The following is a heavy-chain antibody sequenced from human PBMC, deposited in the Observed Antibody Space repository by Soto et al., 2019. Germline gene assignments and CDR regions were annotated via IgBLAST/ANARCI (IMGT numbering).Heavy chain of an antibody. D-gene: IGHD1-26*01. V-gene: IGHV3-23*01. J-gene: IGHJ4*02. CDR2: ISGSGGST. CDR3: APVGSGGYYRACDY. CDR1: GFTFSSYA. Sequence: EVQLLESGGGLVQPGGSLRLSCAASGFTFSSYAMSWVRQAPGKGLEWVSAISGSGGSTYYADSVKGRFTISRDNSKDTLYFKMDSLIAGDAAVYYCAPVGSGGYYRACDYWGQGSLVTVSS.